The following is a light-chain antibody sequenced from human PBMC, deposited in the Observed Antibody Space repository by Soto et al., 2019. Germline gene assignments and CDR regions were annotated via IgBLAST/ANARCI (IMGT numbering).Light chain of an antibody. Sequence: EIVLTQSPGTLSLSPGERATLSFRSSQSVSSNLAWYQQRPGQAPRLLIYGASTRATGIPARFSGSGSGTEFTLTISSLQYEDFAVYYCQQYNKWHPETFGQGTKVDIK. CDR3: QQYNKWHPET. CDR2: GAS. J-gene: IGKJ1*01. CDR1: QSVSSN. V-gene: IGKV3-15*01.